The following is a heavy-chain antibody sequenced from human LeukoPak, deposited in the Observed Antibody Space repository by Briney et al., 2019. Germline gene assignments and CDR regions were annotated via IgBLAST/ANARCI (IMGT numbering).Heavy chain of an antibody. D-gene: IGHD4-23*01. CDR3: ARGLRWSDY. V-gene: IGHV3-23*01. Sequence: GGSLRLSCAASGFTFSSYAMSWVRQAPGKGLEWVSGISSSGGSTYYADSVKGRFTTSRVNSKNTLYLQMNRLRAEDTAVYYCARGLRWSDYWGQGTLVTVSS. CDR1: GFTFSSYA. J-gene: IGHJ4*02. CDR2: ISSSGGST.